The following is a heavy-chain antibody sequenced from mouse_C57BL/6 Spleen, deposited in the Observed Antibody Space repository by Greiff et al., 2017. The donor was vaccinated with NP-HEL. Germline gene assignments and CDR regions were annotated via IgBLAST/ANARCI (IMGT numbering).Heavy chain of an antibody. V-gene: IGHV1-64*01. D-gene: IGHD2-4*01. CDR2: IHPNSGST. CDR3: AVIYYDYTGYFDV. J-gene: IGHJ1*03. CDR1: GYTFTSYW. Sequence: QVQLQQPGAELVKPGASVKLSCKASGYTFTSYWMHWVKQRPGQGLEWIGMIHPNSGSTNYNEKFKSKATLTVDKSSSTAYMQLSSLTSEDSAVYYCAVIYYDYTGYFDVWGTGTTVTVSS.